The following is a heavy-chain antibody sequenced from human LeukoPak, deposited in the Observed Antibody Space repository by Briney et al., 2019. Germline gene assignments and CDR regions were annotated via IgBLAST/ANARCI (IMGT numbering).Heavy chain of an antibody. CDR3: TTELNWTYPAFRY. CDR1: GFTFSTAW. CDR2: IKTKTDDGTT. Sequence: GGSLRLSCAASGFTFSTAWMSWVRQAPGKGLEWGGRIKTKTDDGTTDYTAPVKGRFTISRDDSESTLCLQMNSLKTEDTAVYYCTTELNWTYPAFRYWGQGTLVTVSS. D-gene: IGHD1-7*01. J-gene: IGHJ4*02. V-gene: IGHV3-15*01.